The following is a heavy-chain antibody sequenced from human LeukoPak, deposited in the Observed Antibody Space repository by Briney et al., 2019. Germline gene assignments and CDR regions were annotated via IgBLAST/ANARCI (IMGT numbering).Heavy chain of an antibody. V-gene: IGHV4-34*01. CDR2: INHSGGT. Sequence: PSETLSLTCAVYGGSFIGYYWSWIRQPPGKGLEWIGEINHSGGTDYNPSLKSRVTISVDTSKNQFSLKLSSVTAADTAVYYCARGARGAAAGEYFQHWGQGTLVTVSS. J-gene: IGHJ1*01. CDR3: ARGARGAAAGEYFQH. CDR1: GGSFIGYY. D-gene: IGHD6-13*01.